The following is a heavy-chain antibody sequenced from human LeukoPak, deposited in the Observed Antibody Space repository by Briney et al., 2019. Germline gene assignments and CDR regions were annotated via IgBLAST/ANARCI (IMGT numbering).Heavy chain of an antibody. CDR3: ARVPQECSGGSCYLRYFDY. Sequence: GASVKVSCKASGGTFSSYAISWVRQAPGQGLEWMGGIIPIFGTANYAQKFQGRVTITADESTSTAYMELSSLRSEDTAVYYCARVPQECSGGSCYLRYFDYWGQGTLVTASS. CDR1: GGTFSSYA. D-gene: IGHD2-15*01. J-gene: IGHJ4*02. CDR2: IIPIFGTA. V-gene: IGHV1-69*13.